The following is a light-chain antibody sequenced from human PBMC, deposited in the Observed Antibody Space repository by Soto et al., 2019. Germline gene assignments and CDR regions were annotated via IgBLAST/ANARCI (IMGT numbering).Light chain of an antibody. Sequence: EIVLTQSPATLSLSPGERATLSCRASQSVSSYLAWYQQKPGQAPRLLIYDASNRATGLPARFSGSGSGTYFTLTISSLEPEDFAVYYCQQRSNWLTFGGGTKVEIK. V-gene: IGKV3-11*01. J-gene: IGKJ4*01. CDR3: QQRSNWLT. CDR2: DAS. CDR1: QSVSSY.